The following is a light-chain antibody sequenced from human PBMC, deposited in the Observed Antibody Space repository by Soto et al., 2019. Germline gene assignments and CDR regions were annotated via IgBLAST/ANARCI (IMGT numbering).Light chain of an antibody. J-gene: IGKJ4*01. CDR2: GAS. CDR3: QQYGSSQVT. Sequence: EIVLTQSPGTLSLSPGERATLSCRASQSVSSSYLAWYQQKPGQALRLLIYGASSRATGIPDRFSGSGSGTDFTLTISRLEPEDFAVYYCQQYGSSQVTFGGGTKVEIK. CDR1: QSVSSSY. V-gene: IGKV3-20*01.